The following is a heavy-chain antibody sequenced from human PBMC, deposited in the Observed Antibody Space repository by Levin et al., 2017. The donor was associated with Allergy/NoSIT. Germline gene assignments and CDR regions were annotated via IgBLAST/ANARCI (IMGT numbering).Heavy chain of an antibody. V-gene: IGHV1-2*02. Sequence: ASVKVSCKAAGYTFTDHYMHWVRQAPGQGLEWMGWVNCNSGDTHYAQKFQDRVTMTRDTSITTAYIEVSSLRFDDTALYFCARNDYGDYVQNFDYWGQGTLVTVSS. CDR2: VNCNSGDT. D-gene: IGHD4-17*01. CDR3: ARNDYGDYVQNFDY. J-gene: IGHJ4*02. CDR1: GYTFTDHY.